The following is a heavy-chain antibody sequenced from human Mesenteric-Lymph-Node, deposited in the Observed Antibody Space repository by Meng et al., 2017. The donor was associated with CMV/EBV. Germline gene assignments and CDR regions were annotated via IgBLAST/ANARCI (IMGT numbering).Heavy chain of an antibody. V-gene: IGHV3-23*03. J-gene: IGHJ4*02. CDR2: IYTGSSGA. CDR3: AKASITVVVPAAPSDY. CDR1: GFTFNTYA. Sequence: GESLKISCAVSGFTFNTYAMSWVRQAPGKGLEWVSVIYTGSSGAYYADSVKGRFTISRDNSNNTLYLQMNSLRTEDTAVYYCAKASITVVVPAAPSDYWGQGTLVTVSS. D-gene: IGHD2-2*01.